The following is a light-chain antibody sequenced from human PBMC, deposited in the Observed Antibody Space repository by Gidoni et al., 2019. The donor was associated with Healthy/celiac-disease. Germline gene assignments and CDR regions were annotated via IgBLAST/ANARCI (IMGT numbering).Light chain of an antibody. V-gene: IGLV1-47*01. CDR2: RNN. CDR1: SSNIGSNY. CDR3: AAWDDSLSGYV. Sequence: QSVLTQPPSASGTPGQGVTISCSGSSSNIGSNYVYWYQQLPGTAPKPLIYRNNQRPSGVPDRFSGSKSGTSASLAISGLRSEDEADYYCAAWDDSLSGYVFGTGTKVTVL. J-gene: IGLJ1*01.